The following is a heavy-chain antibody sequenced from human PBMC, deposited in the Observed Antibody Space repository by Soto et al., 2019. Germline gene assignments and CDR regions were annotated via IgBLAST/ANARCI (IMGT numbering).Heavy chain of an antibody. CDR1: GYTFTGYY. D-gene: IGHD1-26*01. J-gene: IGHJ6*01. CDR2: INPNSGGT. Sequence: AAVNGYGNASGYTFTGYYIPWVRQAPGQVLDCIGWINPNSGGTNYAQNFQGRVTMTRDTSISTAYMELTRMRSDDTAVYYCARGSESWDLLYYCMDVVGQLTTVNVSS. CDR3: ARGSESWDLLYYCMDV. V-gene: IGHV1-2*02.